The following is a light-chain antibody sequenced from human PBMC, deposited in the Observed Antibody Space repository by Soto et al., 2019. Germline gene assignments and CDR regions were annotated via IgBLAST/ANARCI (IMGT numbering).Light chain of an antibody. J-gene: IGLJ2*01. Sequence: QSVLTQPPSVSGTPGQRVNMSCSGSSSNIGSKSVSWYQHLPQTAPKLLIYSNNQRPSGVPGRFSGSKSGTSASLAIRGLQSDDETQYYCAAWDDSLNVLVFGGGTKLTVL. CDR3: AAWDDSLNVLV. V-gene: IGLV1-44*01. CDR1: SSNIGSKS. CDR2: SNN.